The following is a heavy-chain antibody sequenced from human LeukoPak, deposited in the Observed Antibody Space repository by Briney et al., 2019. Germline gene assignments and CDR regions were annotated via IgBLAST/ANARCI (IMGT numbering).Heavy chain of an antibody. CDR1: GFTFSRYA. CDR3: GKDRPYDYGYSTASFDS. V-gene: IGHV3-23*01. CDR2: VSNSGGST. D-gene: IGHD4-17*01. Sequence: PGGSLRLSCAASGFTFSRYAMTWVRQAPGKGLEWVSTVSNSGGSTYYPDSVKGRFTISRDNSKNTVFLQMDSLRAEDTAVYYCGKDRPYDYGYSTASFDSWGRGTLVTVSS. J-gene: IGHJ4*02.